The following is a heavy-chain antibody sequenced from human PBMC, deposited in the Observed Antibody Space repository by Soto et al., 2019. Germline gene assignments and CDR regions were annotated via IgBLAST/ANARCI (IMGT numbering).Heavy chain of an antibody. Sequence: QLQLQESGPGLVKPSETLSLTCTVSGGSIRSSSYYWGWIRQSPGRGLAWIGNIYYSGNTYYNSSLKSRVTISIDTSKNQFSLKLSSVTAADTAVYYCATLPDWGSGSNWGQGTLVTVSS. D-gene: IGHD3-10*01. V-gene: IGHV4-39*01. CDR1: GGSIRSSSYY. CDR2: IYYSGNT. CDR3: ATLPDWGSGSN. J-gene: IGHJ4*02.